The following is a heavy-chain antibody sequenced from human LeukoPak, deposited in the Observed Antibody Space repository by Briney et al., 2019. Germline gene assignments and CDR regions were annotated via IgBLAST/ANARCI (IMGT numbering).Heavy chain of an antibody. D-gene: IGHD3-10*01. CDR3: SGTPSTSIRYYYYMDV. V-gene: IGHV1-69*05. J-gene: IGHJ6*03. CDR2: IIPIFGTA. CDR1: GGTFSSYA. Sequence: SVKVSCKASGGTFSSYAISWVRQAPGQGLEWMGGIIPIFGTANYAQKFQGSVTITTDESTSSAYMELSSLRSEDTAVYYLSGTPSTSIRYYYYMDVWGKGTTVTVSS.